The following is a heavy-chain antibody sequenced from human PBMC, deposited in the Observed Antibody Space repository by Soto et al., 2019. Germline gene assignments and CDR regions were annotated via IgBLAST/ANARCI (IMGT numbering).Heavy chain of an antibody. D-gene: IGHD6-19*01. CDR1: GGSISSYY. V-gene: IGHV4-59*01. J-gene: IGHJ5*02. CDR3: ARGGVAGTTYT. CDR2: IYYSGST. Sequence: LSLTCTVSGGSISSYYFSWIRQPPGKGLEWIGYIYYSGSTNYNPSLKSRVTISVDTSKNQFSLKLSSVTAADTAVYYCARGGVAGTTYTWGQGTLVTVSS.